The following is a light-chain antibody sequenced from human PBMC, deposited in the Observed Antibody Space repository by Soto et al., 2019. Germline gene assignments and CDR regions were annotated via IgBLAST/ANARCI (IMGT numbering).Light chain of an antibody. CDR1: QSVSSN. CDR3: QQYNNWPLT. CDR2: GAS. Sequence: EIVMTQSPATLSVSPGERATLSCRASQSVSSNLAWYQQKPGQAPRLLIYGASTRATGIPARFSGSGSGTEFTLTISSLQYEDFAVYYCQQYNNWPLTVGGGTKVEIK. J-gene: IGKJ4*01. V-gene: IGKV3-15*01.